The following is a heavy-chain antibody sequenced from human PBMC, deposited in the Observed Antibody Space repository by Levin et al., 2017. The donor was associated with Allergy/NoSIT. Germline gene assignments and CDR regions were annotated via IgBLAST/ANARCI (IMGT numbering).Heavy chain of an antibody. V-gene: IGHV5-10-1*01. Sequence: PGGSLRLSCKGSGYSFTSYWLIWVRQMPGKGLEWMGKIDPTDSYTNYSPSLEGHVTISTDNSLSTAYLQWSSLKASDTAMYFCARVEGYGSGSYHFQHWGQGTLVTVSS. CDR3: ARVEGYGSGSYHFQH. CDR2: IDPTDSYT. CDR1: GYSFTSYW. D-gene: IGHD3-10*01. J-gene: IGHJ1*01.